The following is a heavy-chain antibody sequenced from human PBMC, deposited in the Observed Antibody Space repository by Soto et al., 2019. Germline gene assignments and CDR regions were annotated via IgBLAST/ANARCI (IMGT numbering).Heavy chain of an antibody. CDR3: ARGPPIVASPTSFYNWFEP. V-gene: IGHV4-38-2*02. D-gene: IGHD3-3*02. J-gene: IGHJ5*02. CDR1: GYSVSSGFY. CDR2: IYRSGNT. Sequence: SETLSLTCTVSGYSVSSGFYWGWIRHPPGKGLEWIGSIYRSGNTYYNPSLKSRVAISIDPSKNHFSLKMNSVTAADTAVYYCARGPPIVASPTSFYNWFEPWGQGTLVTVSS.